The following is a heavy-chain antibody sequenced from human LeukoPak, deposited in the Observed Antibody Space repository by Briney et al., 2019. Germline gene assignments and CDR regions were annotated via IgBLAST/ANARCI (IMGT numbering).Heavy chain of an antibody. Sequence: GGSLRLSCEASGFTFSSYWMTWVRQAPGKGLEWLANIKYDGSNKFYAASVKGRFTISRDNARNSLYLQMNSLRVEDTALYYCGTSLDAAINTGGQGVLVTDSS. CDR2: IKYDGSNK. J-gene: IGHJ4*02. CDR1: GFTFSSYW. V-gene: IGHV3-7*01. CDR3: GTSLDAAINT. D-gene: IGHD5-18*01.